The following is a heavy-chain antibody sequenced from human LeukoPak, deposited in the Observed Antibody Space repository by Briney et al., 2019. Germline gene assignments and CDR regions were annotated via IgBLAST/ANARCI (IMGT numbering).Heavy chain of an antibody. V-gene: IGHV1-69*04. D-gene: IGHD5-24*01. Sequence: SVKVSCKASGGTFSSYAISWVRQAPGQGLEWMGRIIPILGIANYAQKFQGRVTITADKSTSTAYMELSRLRSEDTAVYYCARAGAITHGYNPVYWGQGTLVTVSS. CDR2: IIPILGIA. J-gene: IGHJ4*02. CDR3: ARAGAITHGYNPVY. CDR1: GGTFSSYA.